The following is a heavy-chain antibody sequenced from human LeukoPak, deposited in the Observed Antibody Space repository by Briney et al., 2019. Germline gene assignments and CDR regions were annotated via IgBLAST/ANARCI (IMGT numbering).Heavy chain of an antibody. CDR1: GYTFTSYD. V-gene: IGHV1-8*02. CDR3: ASAAVYGDPTNPYFDY. Sequence: ASVKVSCKASGYTFTSYDINWVRQATGQGLEWMGWMNPNSGNTGYAQKFQGRVTMTRDTSINTAFMELSRLRSDDSAVYYCASAAVYGDPTNPYFDYWGQGTLVTVSS. J-gene: IGHJ4*02. D-gene: IGHD4-17*01. CDR2: MNPNSGNT.